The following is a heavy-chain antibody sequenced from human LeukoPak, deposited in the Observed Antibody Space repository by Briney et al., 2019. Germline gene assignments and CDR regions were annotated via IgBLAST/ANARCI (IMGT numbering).Heavy chain of an antibody. D-gene: IGHD3-22*01. Sequence: PSETLSLTCAVYGGSFSGYYWSWIRQPPGKGLEWIGEINHSGSTNYNPSLKSRVTISVDTSKNQFSLKLRSVTAADTAVYYCARGLYYYDSSGYYPLFDYWGQGTLVTVSS. CDR1: GGSFSGYY. J-gene: IGHJ4*02. V-gene: IGHV4-34*01. CDR2: INHSGST. CDR3: ARGLYYYDSSGYYPLFDY.